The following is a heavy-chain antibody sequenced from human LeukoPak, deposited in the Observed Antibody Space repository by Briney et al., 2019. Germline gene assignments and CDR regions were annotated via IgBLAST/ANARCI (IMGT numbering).Heavy chain of an antibody. CDR1: GGSISSGGYY. V-gene: IGHV3-7*01. J-gene: IGHJ5*02. CDR3: ARARTTVTNNWFDP. D-gene: IGHD4-17*01. CDR2: IKQDGSEK. Sequence: ETLSLTCTVSGGSISSGGYYWSWVRQAPGKGLEWVANIKQDGSEKYYVDSVKGRFTISRDNAKNSLYLQMNSLRVEDTAMYYCARARTTVTNNWFDPWGQGTLVTVSS.